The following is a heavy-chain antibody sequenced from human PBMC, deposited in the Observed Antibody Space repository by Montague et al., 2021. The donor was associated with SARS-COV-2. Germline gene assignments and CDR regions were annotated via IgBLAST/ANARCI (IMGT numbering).Heavy chain of an antibody. J-gene: IGHJ5*02. D-gene: IGHD2-2*01. Sequence: SLRLSCAASGFNFGVYEMNGVRQTPGKGLEWVSYINGGSSVMYYADSVMGRFTISRDNAESSLYLQMNSLRAEDTAVYYCAPAVPVADDSWGQGTLVTVSS. CDR2: INGGSSVM. CDR3: APAVPVADDS. V-gene: IGHV3-48*03. CDR1: GFNFGVYE.